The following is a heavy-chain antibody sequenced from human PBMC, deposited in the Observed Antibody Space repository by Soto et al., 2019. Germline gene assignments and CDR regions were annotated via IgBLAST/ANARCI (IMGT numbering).Heavy chain of an antibody. CDR1: GFTFSSYD. CDR2: IGTAGDT. V-gene: IGHV3-13*01. D-gene: IGHD6-25*01. J-gene: IGHJ3*02. CDR3: ARTFKAAGHAFDI. Sequence: EVQLVESGGGLVQPGGSLRLSCAASGFTFSSYDMHWVRQATGKGLEWVSAIGTAGDTYYPGSVKGRFTISRENAKNSLYLKMNSLRAGDTAVYYCARTFKAAGHAFDIWGQGTMVTVSS.